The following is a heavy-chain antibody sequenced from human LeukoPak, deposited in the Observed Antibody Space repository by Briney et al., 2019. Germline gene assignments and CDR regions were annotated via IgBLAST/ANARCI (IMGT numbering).Heavy chain of an antibody. CDR2: TYYRSKWYN. D-gene: IGHD3-16*01. J-gene: IGHJ4*02. Sequence: SQTLSLTCAISGDSVSSNSAAWNWIRQSPSRGLEWLGRTYYRSKWYNDYAVSVKSRITINPDTSKNQFSLKLSSVTAADTAVYYCARGAPPFSRWGYWGQGTLVTVSS. CDR1: GDSVSSNSAA. V-gene: IGHV6-1*01. CDR3: ARGAPPFSRWGY.